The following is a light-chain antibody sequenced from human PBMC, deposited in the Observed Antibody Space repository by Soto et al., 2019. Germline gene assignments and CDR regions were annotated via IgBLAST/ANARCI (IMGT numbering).Light chain of an antibody. J-gene: IGKJ1*01. CDR1: QSITNNY. Sequence: EIVLTQSPGTLSLSPGERASLSCRASQSITNNYLAWYQQRPGQAPRLLIYGASSRATGIPHRFSGSGSGTDFTLTISXLEPEDFAVYYCQRYGSSNTFGQGTKVDIK. V-gene: IGKV3-20*01. CDR3: QRYGSSNT. CDR2: GAS.